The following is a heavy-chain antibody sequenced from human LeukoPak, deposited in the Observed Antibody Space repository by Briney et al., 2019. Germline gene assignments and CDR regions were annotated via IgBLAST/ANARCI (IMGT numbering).Heavy chain of an antibody. Sequence: NSGGSLRLSCAASGFTFSSYSMNWVRQAPGKGLEWVSSISSSSSYIYYADSVKGRFTISRDNAKNSLYLQMNSLRAEDTAVYYCARGYGGNRESYYYYYMDVWGKGTTVTVSS. CDR3: ARGYGGNRESYYYYYMDV. D-gene: IGHD4-23*01. CDR2: ISSSSSYI. CDR1: GFTFSSYS. J-gene: IGHJ6*03. V-gene: IGHV3-21*01.